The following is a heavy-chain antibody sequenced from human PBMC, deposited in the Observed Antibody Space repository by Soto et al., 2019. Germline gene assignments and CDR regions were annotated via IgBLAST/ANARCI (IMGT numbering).Heavy chain of an antibody. J-gene: IGHJ3*02. D-gene: IGHD3-10*01. CDR2: IVVGSGNT. V-gene: IGHV1-58*01. CDR3: AKPLWFGDHAFDI. CDR1: GFTLTNSA. Sequence: SVKVSCKASGFTLTNSAVQWVRQARGQRLEWIGWIVVGSGNTNYAQKFQERVTITRDMSTSTAYMELSSLRSEDTAVYYCAKPLWFGDHAFDIWGQGTMVTVSS.